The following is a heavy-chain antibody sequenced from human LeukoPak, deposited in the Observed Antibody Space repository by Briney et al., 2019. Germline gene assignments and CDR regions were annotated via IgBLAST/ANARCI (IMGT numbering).Heavy chain of an antibody. D-gene: IGHD4-23*01. CDR3: ARPSLDYGGIDAFDF. CDR2: IYQGGRT. V-gene: IGHV4/OR15-8*01. J-gene: IGHJ3*01. Sequence: SETLSLTCVVTGDSISSSKWWVWVRQPPGKGLEWIGEIYQGGRTNYNPSLKSRVTISVDTSKNQFSLKLSSVTAADTAVYYCARPSLDYGGIDAFDFWGQGTLVTVSS. CDR1: GDSISSSKW.